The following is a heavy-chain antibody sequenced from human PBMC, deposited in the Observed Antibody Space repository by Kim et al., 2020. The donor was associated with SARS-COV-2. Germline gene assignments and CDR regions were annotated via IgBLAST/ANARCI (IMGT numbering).Heavy chain of an antibody. V-gene: IGHV3-30-3*01. J-gene: IGHJ4*02. Sequence: GGSLRLSCAASGFTFSSYAMHWVRQAPGKGLEWVAVISYDGSNKYYADSVKGRFTITRDNSKNTLNPQMNSLRAEATAVYYCSSTFGSGSYYTPFDYWGQGTLVTVSS. CDR3: SSTFGSGSYYTPFDY. CDR1: GFTFSSYA. D-gene: IGHD3-10*01. CDR2: ISYDGSNK.